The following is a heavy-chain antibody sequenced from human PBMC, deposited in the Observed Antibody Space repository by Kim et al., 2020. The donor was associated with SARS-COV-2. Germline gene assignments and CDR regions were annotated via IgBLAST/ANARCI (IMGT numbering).Heavy chain of an antibody. D-gene: IGHD1-20*01. J-gene: IGHJ2*01. CDR2: IDSGGSST. Sequence: GGSLRLSCAASGFTFSTFCMHWVRQAPGKGLVWVSRIDSGGSSTIYADSVRGRFTISRDNAKNTLFLQMNSLSAEDTAVYYCATGGLNSLWG. CDR1: GFTFSTFC. CDR3: ATGGLNSL. V-gene: IGHV3-74*01.